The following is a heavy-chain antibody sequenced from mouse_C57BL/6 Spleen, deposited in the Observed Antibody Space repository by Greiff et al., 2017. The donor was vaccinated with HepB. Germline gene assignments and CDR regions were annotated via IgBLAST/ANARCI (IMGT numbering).Heavy chain of an antibody. CDR3: ARGISSGFAY. J-gene: IGHJ3*01. Sequence: QVQLQQPGAELVMPGASVKLSCKASGYTFTSYWMHWVKQRPGQGLEWIGEIDPSDSYTNYNQKFKGKSTLTVDKSSSTAYMHLSSLTSEDSAIYYCARGISSGFAYWGQGTLVTVSA. V-gene: IGHV1-69*01. CDR2: IDPSDSYT. CDR1: GYTFTSYW.